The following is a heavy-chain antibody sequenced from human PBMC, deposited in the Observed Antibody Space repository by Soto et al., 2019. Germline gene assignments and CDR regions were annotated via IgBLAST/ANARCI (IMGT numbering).Heavy chain of an antibody. V-gene: IGHV4-39*01. Sequence: PSETLSLTCIVSGESISSSSYYWGWIRQPPGKGLEWIGSIYYSRRTYYNPSFKSRVTISIDTSKNKYSLKLSSVTATDTAVYYCARQRTTVVTQAYFDHWGQGALVTVSS. J-gene: IGHJ4*02. D-gene: IGHD2-21*02. CDR2: IYYSRRT. CDR1: GESISSSSYY. CDR3: ARQRTTVVTQAYFDH.